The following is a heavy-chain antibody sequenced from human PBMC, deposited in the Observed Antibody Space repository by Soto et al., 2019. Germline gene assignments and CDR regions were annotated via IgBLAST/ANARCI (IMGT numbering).Heavy chain of an antibody. V-gene: IGHV3-23*01. Sequence: GGSLRLSCAASGFTFSSYAMSWVRQAPGKGLAWVSAISGSGGSTYYADSVKGRFTTSRDNSKNTLYLQMNSLRAEDTAVYYCAKVGSHDYGDYHFDYWGQGTLVTVSS. D-gene: IGHD4-17*01. J-gene: IGHJ4*02. CDR3: AKVGSHDYGDYHFDY. CDR1: GFTFSSYA. CDR2: ISGSGGST.